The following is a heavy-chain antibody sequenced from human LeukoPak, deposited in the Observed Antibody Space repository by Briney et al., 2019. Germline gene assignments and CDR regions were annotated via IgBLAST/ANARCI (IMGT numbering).Heavy chain of an antibody. CDR1: GFTFSSYG. CDR3: AKDLVGGSYYFDY. J-gene: IGHJ4*02. Sequence: PGGSLRLSCAASGFTFSSYGMHWVRQAQAKGLEWVAFIRYDGSNKYYADSVKGRFTISRDNSKNTLYLQMNSLRAEDTAVYYCAKDLVGGSYYFDYWGQGTLVTVSS. D-gene: IGHD1-26*01. CDR2: IRYDGSNK. V-gene: IGHV3-30*02.